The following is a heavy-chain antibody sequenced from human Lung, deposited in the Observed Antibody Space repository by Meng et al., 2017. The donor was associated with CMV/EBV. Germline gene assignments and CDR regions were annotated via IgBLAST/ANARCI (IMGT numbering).Heavy chain of an antibody. CDR2: VSSSYAV. Sequence: GESXRLSCAASGFRFSDYCMTWIRQAPGKGLEWVSYVSSSYAVDYADSLKGRFTISRDNAKKSVHLQMNSLRAEDTAVYYCARVLLEARGWYYQGMDVWGQGTXVTVSS. D-gene: IGHD6-19*01. J-gene: IGHJ6*02. V-gene: IGHV3-69-1*01. CDR3: ARVLLEARGWYYQGMDV. CDR1: GFRFSDYC.